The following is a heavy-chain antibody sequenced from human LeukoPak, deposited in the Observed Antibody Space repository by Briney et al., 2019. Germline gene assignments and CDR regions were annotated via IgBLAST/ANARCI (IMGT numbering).Heavy chain of an antibody. CDR1: GGFITRGSYY. Sequence: SEPLTLTCTVSGGFITRGSYYWSWIRQPAGKGLEWIGRISNTGSTSYHSSLQIRVTISVDTSKSLFSLRLTSVTAADTAVYYCARDYRVSLSDTSPDDAVDVWGQGTVVTVSS. CDR2: ISNTGST. D-gene: IGHD3-16*02. CDR3: ARDYRVSLSDTSPDDAVDV. J-gene: IGHJ3*01. V-gene: IGHV4-61*02.